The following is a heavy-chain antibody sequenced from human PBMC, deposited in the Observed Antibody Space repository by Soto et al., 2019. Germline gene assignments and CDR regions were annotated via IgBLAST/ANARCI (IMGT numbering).Heavy chain of an antibody. CDR3: ARGLGYCSRTSCYGPYYHYAMDV. V-gene: IGHV3-48*03. D-gene: IGHD2-2*01. CDR2: ITSSASTI. CDR1: GFTFSSYE. Sequence: EVQLVESGGGLVQPGGSLRPSCAASGFTFSSYEMNWVRQAPGKGLEWVSYITSSASTIYYADSVKGRFTISRDNAKNSLFLQMNSLRAEDTAVYYCARGLGYCSRTSCYGPYYHYAMDVWGQGTTVTVSS. J-gene: IGHJ6*02.